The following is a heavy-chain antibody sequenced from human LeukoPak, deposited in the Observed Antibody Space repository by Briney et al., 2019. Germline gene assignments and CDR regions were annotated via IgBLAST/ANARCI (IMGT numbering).Heavy chain of an antibody. J-gene: IGHJ6*02. D-gene: IGHD2-2*01. Sequence: GGSLRLSCAASGFTFSSYWMHWVRQAPGKGLVWVSRINSDGSSTSYADSVKGRFTISRDNAKNTLYLQMNSLRAEDTAVYYCARGLGYCSSTSCYYYGMDVWAKGPRSPSP. CDR3: ARGLGYCSSTSCYYYGMDV. CDR1: GFTFSSYW. CDR2: INSDGSST. V-gene: IGHV3-74*01.